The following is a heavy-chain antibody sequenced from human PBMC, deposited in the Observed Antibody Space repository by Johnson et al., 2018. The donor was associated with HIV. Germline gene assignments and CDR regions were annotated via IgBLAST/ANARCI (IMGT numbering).Heavy chain of an antibody. V-gene: IGHV3-23*04. J-gene: IGHJ3*02. CDR1: GFTFSSYG. CDR2: ISGSGGRT. D-gene: IGHD3-22*01. Sequence: VQLVESGGGVVQPGGSLRLSCVASGFTFSSYGMHWVRQAPGKGLEWVSTISGSGGRTYYADSVKGRFTISRDNSKNTLFLQMNSLRAEDTAVYYCARDPYYYDSSGYYGAFDMWGQGTMVTVSS. CDR3: ARDPYYYDSSGYYGAFDM.